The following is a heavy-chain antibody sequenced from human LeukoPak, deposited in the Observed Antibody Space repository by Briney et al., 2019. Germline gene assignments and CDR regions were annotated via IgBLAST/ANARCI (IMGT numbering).Heavy chain of an antibody. CDR2: IIPIFGTA. Sequence: ASVKVSCKASGYTFTSYGISWVRQAPGQGLEWMGGIIPIFGTANYAQKFQGRVTITADESTSTAYMELSSLRSEDTAVYYCAREAGSGSYAAFWGQGTLVTVSS. V-gene: IGHV1-69*13. CDR1: GYTFTSYG. J-gene: IGHJ4*02. D-gene: IGHD3-10*01. CDR3: AREAGSGSYAAF.